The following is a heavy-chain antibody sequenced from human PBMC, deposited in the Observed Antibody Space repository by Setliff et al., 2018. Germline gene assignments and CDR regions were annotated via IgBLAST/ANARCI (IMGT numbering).Heavy chain of an antibody. CDR1: RASISSTTYY. V-gene: IGHV4-39*02. J-gene: IGHJ6*03. D-gene: IGHD3-3*02. CDR3: AREGRSSISGWYMDV. CDR2: LYHSGTT. Sequence: SETLSLTCTVSRASISSTTYYWGWIRQPPGKGLEWIASLYHSGTTYYNPSLKSRVTISVDTSKNQFSLNLTSVTAADTAVYFCAREGRSSISGWYMDVWGRGTTVTV.